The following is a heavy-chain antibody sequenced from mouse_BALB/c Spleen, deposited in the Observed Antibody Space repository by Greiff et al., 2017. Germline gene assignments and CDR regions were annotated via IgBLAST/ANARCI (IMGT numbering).Heavy chain of an antibody. J-gene: IGHJ2*01. Sequence: QVQLKESGAELVRPGASVTLSCKASGYTFTDYEMHWVKQTPVHGLEWIGAIDPETGGTAYNQKFKGKATLTAVKSSSTAYMELRSLTSEDSAVYYCTRWNGYYFDYWGQGTTLTVSS. CDR3: TRWNGYYFDY. CDR2: IDPETGGT. CDR1: GYTFTDYE. V-gene: IGHV1-15*01.